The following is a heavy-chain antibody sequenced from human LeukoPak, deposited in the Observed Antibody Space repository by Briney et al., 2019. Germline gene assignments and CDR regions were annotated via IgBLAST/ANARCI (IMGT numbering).Heavy chain of an antibody. Sequence: GGSLRLSCAASGFIFDDFGMSWVRQAPGKGLEWVSGINWNGGSTSYADSVKGRFTTPRDNAKNSLYLQMNSLRAEDTAFYYCARDKAAAGTLFDYWGQGALVTVSS. V-gene: IGHV3-20*04. J-gene: IGHJ4*02. CDR1: GFIFDDFG. CDR2: INWNGGST. D-gene: IGHD6-13*01. CDR3: ARDKAAAGTLFDY.